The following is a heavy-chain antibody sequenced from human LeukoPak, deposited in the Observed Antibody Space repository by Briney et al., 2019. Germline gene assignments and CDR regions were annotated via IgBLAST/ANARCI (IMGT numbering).Heavy chain of an antibody. CDR3: ARDPNREFDY. J-gene: IGHJ4*02. CDR2: IYTSGST. D-gene: IGHD1-26*01. Sequence: GSLRLSCAASGFTFSSYAMSWIRQPAGKGLEWIGRIYTSGSTNYNPSLKSRVTMSVDTSKNQFSLKLSSVTAADTAVYYCARDPNREFDYWGQGTLVTVSS. CDR1: GFTFSSYA. V-gene: IGHV4-4*07.